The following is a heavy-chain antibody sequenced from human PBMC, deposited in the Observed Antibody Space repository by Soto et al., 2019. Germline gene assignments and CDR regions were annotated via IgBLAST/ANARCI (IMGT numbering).Heavy chain of an antibody. CDR3: ARASNNRGYSYGPDY. V-gene: IGHV4-34*01. J-gene: IGHJ4*02. CDR1: GGSFSGYY. CDR2: INHSGST. Sequence: QVQLQQWGAGLLKPSETLSLTCAVYGGSFSGYYWTWIRQPPGKGLEWIGEINHSGSTNYNPSLKGRVTISVDTSKNQFSLKLSSVTAADTAVYYCARASNNRGYSYGPDYWGQGPLVTVSS. D-gene: IGHD5-18*01.